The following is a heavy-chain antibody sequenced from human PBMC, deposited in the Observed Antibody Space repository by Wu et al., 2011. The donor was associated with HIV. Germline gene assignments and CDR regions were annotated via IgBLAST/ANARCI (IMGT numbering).Heavy chain of an antibody. V-gene: IGHV1-18*01. Sequence: QVQLVQSGAEVKKPGSSVKVSCKASGATFSSYAISWVRQAPGQGLEWMGWISAYNGNTNYAQKLQGRVTMTTDTSTSTAYMELRSLRSDDTAVYYCARRAPCSGGSCGVDFDYWGQGTLVTVSS. D-gene: IGHD2-15*01. CDR3: ARRAPCSGGSCGVDFDY. CDR2: ISAYNGNT. J-gene: IGHJ4*02. CDR1: GATFSSYA.